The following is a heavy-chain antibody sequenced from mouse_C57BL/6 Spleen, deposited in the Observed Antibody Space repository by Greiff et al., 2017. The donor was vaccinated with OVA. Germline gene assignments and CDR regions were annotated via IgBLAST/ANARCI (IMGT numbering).Heavy chain of an antibody. J-gene: IGHJ2*01. V-gene: IGHV1-26*01. CDR1: GYTFTDYY. CDR2: INPNNGGT. D-gene: IGHD1-1*01. CDR3: ATLYGSSY. Sequence: VQLQQSGPELVKPGASVKISCKASGYTFTDYYMNWVKQSHGKSLEWIGDINPNNGGTSYNQKFKGKATLTVDKSSSTAYMELRSLTSEDSAVYYCATLYGSSYWGQGTTLTVSS.